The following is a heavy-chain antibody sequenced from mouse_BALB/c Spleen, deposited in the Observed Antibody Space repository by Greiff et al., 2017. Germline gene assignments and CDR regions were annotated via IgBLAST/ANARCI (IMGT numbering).Heavy chain of an antibody. CDR1: GFNIKDTY. J-gene: IGHJ4*01. D-gene: IGHD4-1*01. Sequence: DVQLQQSGAELVKPGASVKLSCTASGFNIKDTYMHWVKQRPEQGLEWIGRIDPANGNTKYDPKFQGKATITADTSSNTAYLQLSSLTSEDTAVYYCARGLGPYYYAMDYWGQGTSVTVSS. V-gene: IGHV14-3*02. CDR3: ARGLGPYYYAMDY. CDR2: IDPANGNT.